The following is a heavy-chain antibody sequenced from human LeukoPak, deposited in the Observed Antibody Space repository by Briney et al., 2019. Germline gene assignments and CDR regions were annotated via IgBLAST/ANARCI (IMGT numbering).Heavy chain of an antibody. Sequence: SGGSLRLSCAASGFTVITNDMTWVRHAPGKGLEWVSVLYNDGNTRYADSVQGRFTISRDNSKNNLYLEMNSLSPDATTGYYCARGVQPLAANTLAYSGQGTLVTVSS. D-gene: IGHD3-16*01. CDR2: LYNDGNT. J-gene: IGHJ4*02. CDR3: ARGVQPLAANTLAY. CDR1: GFTVITND. V-gene: IGHV3-53*01.